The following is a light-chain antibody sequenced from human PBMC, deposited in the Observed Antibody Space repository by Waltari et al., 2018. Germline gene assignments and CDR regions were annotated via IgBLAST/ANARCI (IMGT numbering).Light chain of an antibody. J-gene: IGKJ1*01. V-gene: IGKV3-20*01. Sequence: SCRASQSCSKDFAWYQQKPGQAPRLLIYDASIRATGIPDRFSGSGWGTDFSLTISSLEPEDFAVYYCQKYGTLPATFGQGSKVQ. CDR3: QKYGTLPAT. CDR2: DAS. CDR1: QSCSKD.